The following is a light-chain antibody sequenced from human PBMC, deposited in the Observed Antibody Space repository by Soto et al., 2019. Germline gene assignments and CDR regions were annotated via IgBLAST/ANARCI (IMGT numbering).Light chain of an antibody. Sequence: VMTQSHLSLPVTLGQPASISCRSHQSLVHSDGIAYFSWFQQRPGRSPRRLIYKVSNRDSGVPARFSGSGSGTDFALKISRVEAEDVGVYYCMQGTHWPITFGQGTRLEI. CDR1: QSLVHSDGIAY. J-gene: IGKJ5*01. V-gene: IGKV2-30*02. CDR3: MQGTHWPIT. CDR2: KVS.